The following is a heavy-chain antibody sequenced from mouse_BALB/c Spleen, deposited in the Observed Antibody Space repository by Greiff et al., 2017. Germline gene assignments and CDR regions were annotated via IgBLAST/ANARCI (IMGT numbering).Heavy chain of an antibody. V-gene: IGHV1S127*01. D-gene: IGHD1-1*01. J-gene: IGHJ2*01. CDR3: NARLGDQIYYYGSSWDY. Sequence: QVQLQQSGPELVRPGASVKMSCKASGYTFTSYWMHWVKQRPGQGLEWIGMIDPSNSETRLNQKFKDKATLNVDKSSNTAYMQLSSLTSEDTAVYYCNARLGDQIYYYGSSWDYWGQGTTLTVSS. CDR1: GYTFTSYW. CDR2: IDPSNSET.